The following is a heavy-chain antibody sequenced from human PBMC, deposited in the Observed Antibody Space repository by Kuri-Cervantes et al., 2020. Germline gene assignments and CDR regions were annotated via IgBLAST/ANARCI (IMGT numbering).Heavy chain of an antibody. CDR1: GSTFSSYG. V-gene: IGHV3-33*08. CDR3: ARENNYGFGDWFDP. CDR2: IWYDGSNK. D-gene: IGHD5-18*01. Sequence: GESLKISCAASGSTFSSYGMHWVRQAPGKGLEWVAVIWYDGSNKYYADSVKGRFTISRDNSKNTLYLQMSSLRAEDTAVYYCARENNYGFGDWFDPWGQGTLVTVSS. J-gene: IGHJ5*02.